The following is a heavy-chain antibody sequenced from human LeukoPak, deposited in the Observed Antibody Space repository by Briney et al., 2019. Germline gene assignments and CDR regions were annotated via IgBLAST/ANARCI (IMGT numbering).Heavy chain of an antibody. J-gene: IGHJ4*02. CDR1: GYTFTSYG. V-gene: IGHV1-18*01. CDR2: IRAYNGNT. D-gene: IGHD2-21*01. CDR3: ARVPIVAGYCGGDCDD. Sequence: GASVKVSCKASGYTFTSYGISWVRQAPGQGLEWMGWIRAYNGNTNYAQKLQGRVTMTTDTSTSTAYMELRSLRSDDTAVYYCARVPIVAGYCGGDCDDWGQGTLVTVSS.